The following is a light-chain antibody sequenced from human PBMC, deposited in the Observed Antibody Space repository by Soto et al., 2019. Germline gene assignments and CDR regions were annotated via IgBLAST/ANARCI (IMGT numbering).Light chain of an antibody. J-gene: IGKJ1*01. Sequence: EIVLTQSPGTLSLSPGERATLSCRASQSVSSSYLAWYQQKPGQAPRLLIYGASSRATGIPDRFSGSGSGTDFTLTISRLEPDDFAVYYCQQYGSSWTFGQGNKVEI. V-gene: IGKV3-20*01. CDR1: QSVSSSY. CDR3: QQYGSSWT. CDR2: GAS.